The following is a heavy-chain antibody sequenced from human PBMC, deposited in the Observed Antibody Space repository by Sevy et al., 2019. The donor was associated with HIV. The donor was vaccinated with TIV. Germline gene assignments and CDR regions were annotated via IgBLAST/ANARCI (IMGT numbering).Heavy chain of an antibody. CDR3: TTDSTNRGLSALLDN. Sequence: GGSLRLSCAASGFTFSNPWMSWVRQAPGKGLEWVGRIKSKTDGGTTDYAAPVKGRFTISRDDSKNTLYLQMNSLKTEDTAIYYCTTDSTNRGLSALLDNWGQGTLVTVSS. D-gene: IGHD3-10*01. V-gene: IGHV3-15*01. J-gene: IGHJ4*02. CDR1: GFTFSNPW. CDR2: IKSKTDGGTT.